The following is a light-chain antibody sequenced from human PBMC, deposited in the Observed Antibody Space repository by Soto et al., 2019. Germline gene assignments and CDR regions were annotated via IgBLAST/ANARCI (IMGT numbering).Light chain of an antibody. Sequence: QSALTQPPSVSGSPGQSVTISCTGTSSDVGNYNRVSWYQQPPGTAPKLIIYEVSNRPSGVPDRFSGSKSGNTASLTISGLQAEDEADYYCSSYTSSVTYVFGTGTKLSVL. J-gene: IGLJ1*01. CDR2: EVS. CDR3: SSYTSSVTYV. CDR1: SSDVGNYNR. V-gene: IGLV2-18*02.